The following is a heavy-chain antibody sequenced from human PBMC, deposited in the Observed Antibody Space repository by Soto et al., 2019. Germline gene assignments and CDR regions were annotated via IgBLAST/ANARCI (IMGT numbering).Heavy chain of an antibody. CDR1: GGSISDNW. V-gene: IGHV4-4*02. Sequence: SETLSLTCAVSGGSISDNWWSWVRQPPGKGLEWIGEVYHSGTTYYNPSLKSRVTISLDKSASQISLTLNSVTAADTAVYYCARGGVVQDLFFSSMGYYYYYMYVWGKGTSVTVSS. J-gene: IGHJ6*03. D-gene: IGHD3-10*01. CDR2: VYHSGTT. CDR3: ARGGVVQDLFFSSMGYYYYYMYV.